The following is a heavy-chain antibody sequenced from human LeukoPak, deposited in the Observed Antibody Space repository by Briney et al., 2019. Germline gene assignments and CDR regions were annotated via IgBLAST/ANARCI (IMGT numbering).Heavy chain of an antibody. Sequence: PGGSLRLSCAASGFTFSSYSMNWVRQAPGKGLEWVSGVYSSGVSTYYADSVKGRFTISRDNSKNTLYLQMNSLRVEDTAVYYCAKSYRYFDYWGQGTLVSVSS. CDR3: AKSYRYFDY. CDR2: VYSSGVST. V-gene: IGHV3-23*01. D-gene: IGHD2-2*02. CDR1: GFTFSSYS. J-gene: IGHJ4*02.